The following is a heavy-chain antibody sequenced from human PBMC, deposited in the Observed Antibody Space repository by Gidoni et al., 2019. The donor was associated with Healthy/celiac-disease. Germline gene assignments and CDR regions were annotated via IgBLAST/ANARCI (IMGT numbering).Heavy chain of an antibody. V-gene: IGHV1-69*09. D-gene: IGHD3-22*01. J-gene: IGHJ4*02. CDR3: ARTDSSGYYYYYFDY. CDR1: GGTFSSYA. Sequence: QVQLVQSGAEVKKHGSSVKVSCKASGGTFSSYAISWVRQAPGQGLEWMGRIIPILGIANYAQKFQGRVTITADKSTSTAYMELSSLRSEDTAVYYCARTDSSGYYYYYFDYWGQGTLVTVSS. CDR2: IIPILGIA.